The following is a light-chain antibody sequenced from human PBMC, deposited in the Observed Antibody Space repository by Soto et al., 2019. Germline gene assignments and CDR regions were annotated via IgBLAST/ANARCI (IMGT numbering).Light chain of an antibody. CDR2: EGN. Sequence: QSALAQPASVSGSPGQSITISCTGTSSDVGSYDLVSWYQQEPGKAPKLMIYEGNKRPSGVSNRFSGSKSGNSASLAISGLQAEDEADYYCSSYAGSSTCVFGGGTKLTVL. V-gene: IGLV2-23*01. CDR3: SSYAGSSTCV. J-gene: IGLJ3*02. CDR1: SSDVGSYDL.